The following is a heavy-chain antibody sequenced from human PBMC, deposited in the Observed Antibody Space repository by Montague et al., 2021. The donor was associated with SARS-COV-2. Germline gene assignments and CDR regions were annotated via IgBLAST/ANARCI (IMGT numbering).Heavy chain of an antibody. J-gene: IGHJ3*01. D-gene: IGHD3-9*01. CDR3: ALSLRYFDWADAFDV. V-gene: IGHV4-39*07. CDR2: IYYTGNT. CDR1: GGSITNNIDY. Sequence: SETLSLTCTVSGGSITNNIDYWAWIRQPPGKGLEWIGSIYYTGNTYYNPSLKSRVTMSGDTSNNQFSLKLSSVTAADTAMYYCALSLRYFDWADAFDVWGQGTMVIVSS.